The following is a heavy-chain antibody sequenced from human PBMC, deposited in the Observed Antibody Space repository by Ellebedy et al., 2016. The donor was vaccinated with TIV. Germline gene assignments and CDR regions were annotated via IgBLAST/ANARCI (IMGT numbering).Heavy chain of an antibody. D-gene: IGHD6-6*01. V-gene: IGHV1-3*01. J-gene: IGHJ4*02. Sequence: KFQGRVTITRDTSASTAYMELSSLRSEDTAVYYCARDRNPSIAARAGWFFDYWGQGTLVTVSS. CDR3: ARDRNPSIAARAGWFFDY.